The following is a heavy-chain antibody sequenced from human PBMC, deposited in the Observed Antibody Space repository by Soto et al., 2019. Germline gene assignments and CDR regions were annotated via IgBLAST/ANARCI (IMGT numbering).Heavy chain of an antibody. CDR3: ARDRRNWNFSQGKYGMDV. Sequence: GGSLRLSCAASGFTFSSYAMHWVRQAPGKGLEWVAVISYDGSNKYYADSVKGRFTISRDNSKNTLYLQMNSLRAEDTAVYYCARDRRNWNFSQGKYGMDVWGQGTTVTVS. D-gene: IGHD1-1*01. CDR2: ISYDGSNK. J-gene: IGHJ6*02. V-gene: IGHV3-30-3*01. CDR1: GFTFSSYA.